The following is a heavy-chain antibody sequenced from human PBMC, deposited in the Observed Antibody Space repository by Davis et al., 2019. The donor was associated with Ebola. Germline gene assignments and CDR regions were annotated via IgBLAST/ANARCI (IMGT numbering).Heavy chain of an antibody. CDR3: ASWGVAAAGRGGRDY. J-gene: IGHJ4*02. V-gene: IGHV3-21*01. D-gene: IGHD6-13*01. CDR1: GFTFSSYS. CDR2: ISSSSSYI. Sequence: PGGSLRLSCAASGFTFSSYSMNWVRQAPGKGLEWVSSISSSSSYIYYADSVKGRFTISRDNAKNSLYLQMNSLRAEDTAVYYCASWGVAAAGRGGRDYWGQGTLVTVSS.